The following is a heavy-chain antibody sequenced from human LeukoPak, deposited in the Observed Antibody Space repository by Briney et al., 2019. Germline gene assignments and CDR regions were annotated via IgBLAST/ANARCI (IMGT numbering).Heavy chain of an antibody. Sequence: GESLKISCRGSGYSFTNYWIGWVRQMPGKGLEWMGTIYSGDSDTRYRPSLQGQVTISVDKSVTTAYLQWSSLKASDTGMYYCARLNNSGEHSYFDFWGQGSLVIVSS. CDR3: ARLNNSGEHSYFDF. CDR1: GYSFTNYW. CDR2: IYSGDSDT. J-gene: IGHJ4*02. D-gene: IGHD2-21*01. V-gene: IGHV5-51*01.